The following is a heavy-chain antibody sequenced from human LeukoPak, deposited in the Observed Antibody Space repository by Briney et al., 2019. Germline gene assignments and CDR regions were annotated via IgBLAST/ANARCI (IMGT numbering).Heavy chain of an antibody. D-gene: IGHD6-19*01. J-gene: IGHJ4*02. CDR1: GFTFGSYA. Sequence: GGSLRLSCAASGFTFGSYAMSWVRQTPGKSLEWVSIITNGGVTTYYADSVRGRFTISRDNSKNMLYLQMNSLRAEDTAVYYCVKLSSGSGSKFGFDSWGQGTLVTVSS. CDR2: ITNGGVTT. V-gene: IGHV3-23*01. CDR3: VKLSSGSGSKFGFDS.